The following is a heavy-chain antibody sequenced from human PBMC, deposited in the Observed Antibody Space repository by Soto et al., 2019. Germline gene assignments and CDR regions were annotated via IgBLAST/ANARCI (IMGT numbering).Heavy chain of an antibody. J-gene: IGHJ5*02. V-gene: IGHV1-3*01. D-gene: IGHD2-2*01. CDR3: ALTYVVPAAQDANWFDP. Sequence: GASVKVSCKASGYTFTSYATHWVRQAPGQRLEWMGWINAGNGNTKYSQKFQGRVTITRDTSASTAYMELSSLRSEDTAVYYCALTYVVPAAQDANWFDPWGQGTLVTVSS. CDR1: GYTFTSYA. CDR2: INAGNGNT.